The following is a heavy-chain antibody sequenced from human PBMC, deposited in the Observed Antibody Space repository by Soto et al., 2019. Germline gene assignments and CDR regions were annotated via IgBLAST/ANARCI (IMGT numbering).Heavy chain of an antibody. CDR1: GYTFTSYD. D-gene: IGHD6-13*01. CDR2: MNPNSGNT. J-gene: IGHJ6*02. V-gene: IGHV1-8*01. CDR3: AIDDYASIAAAGYYYYGMDV. Sequence: QVQLVQSGAEVKKPGASVKVSCKASGYTFTSYDISWVRQATGQGLEWMGWMNPNSGNTGYAQKFQGRVTMTRNTTISTAYMGLSSLRSEGTAVYDCAIDDYASIAAAGYYYYGMDVWGQGTTVTVSS.